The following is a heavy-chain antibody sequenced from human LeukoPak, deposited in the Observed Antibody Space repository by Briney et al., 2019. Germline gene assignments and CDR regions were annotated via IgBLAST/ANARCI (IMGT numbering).Heavy chain of an antibody. D-gene: IGHD5-12*01. V-gene: IGHV4-31*03. CDR3: ARAADPRATIDY. J-gene: IGHJ4*02. CDR2: IYYSGST. CDR1: GGSISSGGYY. Sequence: PSETLSLTRTVSGGSISSGGYYWSWIRQHPGKGLEWIGYIYYSGSTYYNPSLKSRVTISVDTSKNQFSLKLSSVTAADTAVYYCARAADPRATIDYWGQGTLVTVSS.